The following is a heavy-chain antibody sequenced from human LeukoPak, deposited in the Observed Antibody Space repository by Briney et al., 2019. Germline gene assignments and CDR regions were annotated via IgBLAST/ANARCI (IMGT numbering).Heavy chain of an antibody. CDR2: IYTSGST. CDR3: ARLGSSGNFFDYNWFDP. CDR1: GGSISSYY. D-gene: IGHD6-6*01. Sequence: PSETLSLTCTVSGGSISSYYWSWIRQPPGKGLEWIGYIYTSGSTNYNPSLKSRVTISVDTSKNQFSLKLSSVTAADTAVYYCARLGSSGNFFDYNWFDPWGQGTLVTASS. V-gene: IGHV4-4*09. J-gene: IGHJ5*02.